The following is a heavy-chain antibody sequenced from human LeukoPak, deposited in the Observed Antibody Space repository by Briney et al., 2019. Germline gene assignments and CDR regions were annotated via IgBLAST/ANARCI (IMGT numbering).Heavy chain of an antibody. D-gene: IGHD5-12*01. CDR1: GYNFTTYW. J-gene: IGHJ5*02. CDR3: ARRGYSGYEGAWFDP. Sequence: GQSLNISCKGSGYNFTTYWIGWVRQMPGHGLEWMGIIYPGVSDTRYSPSFRGQVTISADQSISTDYLEWNSLKASDTAMFYCARRGYSGYEGAWFDPWGQGTLVTVSS. V-gene: IGHV5-51*01. CDR2: IYPGVSDT.